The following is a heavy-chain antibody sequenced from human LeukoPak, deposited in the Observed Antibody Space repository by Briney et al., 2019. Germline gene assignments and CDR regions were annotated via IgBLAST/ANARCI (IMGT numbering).Heavy chain of an antibody. CDR3: AKDIYDIVATPVPDY. CDR2: ISWNSGSI. V-gene: IGHV3-9*01. J-gene: IGHJ4*02. D-gene: IGHD5-12*01. CDR1: GFTFDDYA. Sequence: GGSLRLSCAASGFTFDDYAMHWVRQAPGKGLEWVSGISWNSGSIGYADSVKGRFTISRDNAKNSLYLQMNSLRAEDTALYYCAKDIYDIVATPVPDYWGQGTLVTVSS.